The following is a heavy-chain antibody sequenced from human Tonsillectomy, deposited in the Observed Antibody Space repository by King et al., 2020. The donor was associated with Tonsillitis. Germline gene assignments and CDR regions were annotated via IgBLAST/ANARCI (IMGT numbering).Heavy chain of an antibody. D-gene: IGHD6-19*01. CDR2: VSGRDGMT. Sequence: VQLVESGGGLVQPGGSLRLSCAASGCTFSSYAMSWVRQAPGKGLEWFVAVSGRDGMTYDPDSVKGRFTISRDNSKNTLHLQMNSLRAEDTAGYYCAKDVAVAVGVLYFDYWGQGTLVTVSS. V-gene: IGHV3-23*04. CDR3: AKDVAVAVGVLYFDY. J-gene: IGHJ4*02. CDR1: GCTFSSYA.